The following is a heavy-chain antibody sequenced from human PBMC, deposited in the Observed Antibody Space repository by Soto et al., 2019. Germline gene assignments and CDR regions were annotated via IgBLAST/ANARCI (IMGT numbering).Heavy chain of an antibody. CDR3: ARDRDYYDSSGGDY. CDR1: GFTFSSYS. CDR2: ISSSSSTI. J-gene: IGHJ4*02. Sequence: EVQLVESGGGLVQPGGSLRLSCAASGFTFSSYSMNWVRQAPGKGLEWVSYISSSSSTIYYADSVKGRFTISRDNAKNSLYLQMTSLRAEDTAVYYCARDRDYYDSSGGDYWGQGTLVNVSS. V-gene: IGHV3-48*01. D-gene: IGHD3-22*01.